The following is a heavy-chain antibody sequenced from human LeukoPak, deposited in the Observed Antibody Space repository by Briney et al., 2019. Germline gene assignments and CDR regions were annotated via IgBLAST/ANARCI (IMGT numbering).Heavy chain of an antibody. J-gene: IGHJ5*02. V-gene: IGHV4-34*01. CDR3: ARMVANYVWGSYRYGFDP. Sequence: ASETLSLTCAVYGGSFSGYYWSWIRQPPGKGLEWIGEINHSGSTNYNPSLKSRVTISVDTSKNQFSLKLSSVTAADTAVYYCARMVANYVWGSYRYGFDPWGQGTLVTASS. CDR1: GGSFSGYY. D-gene: IGHD3-16*02. CDR2: INHSGST.